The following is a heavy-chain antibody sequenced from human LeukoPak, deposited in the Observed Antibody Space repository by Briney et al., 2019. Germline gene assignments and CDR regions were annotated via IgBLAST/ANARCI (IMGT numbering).Heavy chain of an antibody. CDR2: INPNSGGT. CDR1: GYTFTGYY. J-gene: IGHJ6*03. D-gene: IGHD5-24*01. CDR3: AMTGQLRPGYYYYYYMDV. Sequence: ASVKVSCKASGYTFTGYYMHWVRQAPGQGLEWMGRINPNSGGTNYAQKFQGRVTMTRDTSISTAYMELSRLRSDDTAVYYCAMTGQLRPGYYYYYYMDVWGKGTTVTVSS. V-gene: IGHV1-2*06.